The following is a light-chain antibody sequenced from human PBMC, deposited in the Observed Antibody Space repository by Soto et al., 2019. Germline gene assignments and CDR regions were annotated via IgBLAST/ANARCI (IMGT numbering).Light chain of an antibody. J-gene: IGLJ1*01. CDR3: SSYSGTNYHYV. Sequence: QSALTQPPSASGSFGQSVTISCTGTSSDVGGYNYVSWYQQHPGKAPKLMIYEVSERPSGVPDRFSSSKSGNTASLTVSGLQADDEADYYCSSYSGTNYHYVFGTGTKLTVL. V-gene: IGLV2-8*01. CDR2: EVS. CDR1: SSDVGGYNY.